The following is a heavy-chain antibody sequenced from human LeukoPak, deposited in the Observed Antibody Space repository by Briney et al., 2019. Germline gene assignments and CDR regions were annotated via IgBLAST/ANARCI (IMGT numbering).Heavy chain of an antibody. D-gene: IGHD4-23*01. Sequence: GGSLRLSCAASGFTFDDYAMHWVRQAPGKGLEWVSGISWNSGSIGYADSVKGRFTISRDNAKNSLYLQMNSLRAEDTALYYCARPMHGYGGNLAFDIWGQGTMVTVSS. CDR2: ISWNSGSI. CDR3: ARPMHGYGGNLAFDI. J-gene: IGHJ3*02. V-gene: IGHV3-9*01. CDR1: GFTFDDYA.